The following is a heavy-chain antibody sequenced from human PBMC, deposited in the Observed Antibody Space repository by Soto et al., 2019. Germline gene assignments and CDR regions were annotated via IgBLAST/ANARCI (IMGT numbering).Heavy chain of an antibody. CDR1: GFTFSSYG. D-gene: IGHD6-13*01. J-gene: IGHJ6*02. Sequence: PGGSLRLSCAASGFTFSSYGMHWVRQAPGKGLEWVAVISYDGSNKYYADSVKGRFTISRYNSKNTLYLQMNSLRAEDTAVYYCAKAAGTNYGMDVWGQGTTVTVSS. CDR3: AKAAGTNYGMDV. V-gene: IGHV3-30*18. CDR2: ISYDGSNK.